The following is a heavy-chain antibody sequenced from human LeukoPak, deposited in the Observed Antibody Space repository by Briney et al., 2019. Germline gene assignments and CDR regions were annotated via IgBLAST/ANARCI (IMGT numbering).Heavy chain of an antibody. Sequence: ASVKVSCKASGYTFTGYYMHWVRQAPGQGLEWMGWINPNSGGTNYAQKFEGGVTMTRDTSISTVYMEVRRLRSDDTAVYYCARDFDTSGYYTGHWGQGTLVTVSS. CDR3: ARDFDTSGYYTGH. J-gene: IGHJ4*02. D-gene: IGHD3-22*01. CDR1: GYTFTGYY. V-gene: IGHV1-2*02. CDR2: INPNSGGT.